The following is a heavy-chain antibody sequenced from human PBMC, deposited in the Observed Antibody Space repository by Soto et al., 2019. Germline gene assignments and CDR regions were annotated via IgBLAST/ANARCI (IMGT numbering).Heavy chain of an antibody. CDR2: ISGSGGST. Sequence: RGSLRFSCASCGFTFSSYAMSWVRQAPGRGLDWVSAISGSGGSTYYADSGKGRFTISRDNSKNTLYLQMNSLRAEDTAVYYCAKPKSSSPHTHYYYYGMDVWGQGTTVTVSS. V-gene: IGHV3-23*01. D-gene: IGHD6-6*01. J-gene: IGHJ6*01. CDR3: AKPKSSSPHTHYYYYGMDV. CDR1: GFTFSSYA.